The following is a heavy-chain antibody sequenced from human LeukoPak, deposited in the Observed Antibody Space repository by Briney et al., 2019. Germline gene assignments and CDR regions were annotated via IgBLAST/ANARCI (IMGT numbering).Heavy chain of an antibody. J-gene: IGHJ4*02. Sequence: GGSLRLSCAASGFTFSSYEMNWVRQAPGKGLEWVSYISSSSSTIYYADSVKGRFTISGDNAKNSLYLQMNSLRAEDTAVYYCAREDLYSSSWRPIDYWGQGTLVTVSS. D-gene: IGHD6-13*01. V-gene: IGHV3-48*01. CDR2: ISSSSSTI. CDR3: AREDLYSSSWRPIDY. CDR1: GFTFSSYE.